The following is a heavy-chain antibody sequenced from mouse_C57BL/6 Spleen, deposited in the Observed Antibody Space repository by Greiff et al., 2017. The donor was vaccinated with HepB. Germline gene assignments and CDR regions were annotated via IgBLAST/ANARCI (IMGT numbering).Heavy chain of an antibody. Sequence: VQLQQSGAELVKPGASVKISCKASGYAFSSYWMNWVKQRPGKGLEWIGQIYPGDGDTNYNGKCKGKATLTADKSYSTAYMQLSSLTSEDSAVYFWARNPDWVGDYWGQGTSVTVSS. D-gene: IGHD1-1*02. CDR1: GYAFSSYW. CDR3: ARNPDWVGDY. V-gene: IGHV1-80*01. CDR2: IYPGDGDT. J-gene: IGHJ4*01.